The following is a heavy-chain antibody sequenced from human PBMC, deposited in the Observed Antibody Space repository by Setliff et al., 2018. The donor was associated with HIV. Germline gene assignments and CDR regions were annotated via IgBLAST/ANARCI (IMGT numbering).Heavy chain of an antibody. CDR1: GGSISSNSYY. D-gene: IGHD5-12*01. Sequence: SETLSLTCTVSGGSISSNSYYWGWIRQPPGKGLEWIGRIYYSGSTYYNPSLKSRVTISVDTSKNQFSLKLSSVTAADTAVYYCARQGGYSGYGFYYYYYYMDVWGKGTTVTVSS. CDR2: IYYSGST. J-gene: IGHJ6*03. V-gene: IGHV4-39*01. CDR3: ARQGGYSGYGFYYYYYYMDV.